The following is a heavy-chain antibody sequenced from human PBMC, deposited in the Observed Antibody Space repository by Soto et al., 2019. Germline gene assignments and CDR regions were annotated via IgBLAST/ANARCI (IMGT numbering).Heavy chain of an antibody. CDR2: ISSSSSTI. Sequence: GGSLRLSCAASGFTFSSYSMNWVRQAPGKGLEWVSYISSSSSTIYYADSVKGRFTISRDNAKNSLYLQMNSLRDEDTAVYYCARDPGYCTNGVCQVIDYYGMDVWGQGTTVTVSS. V-gene: IGHV3-48*02. J-gene: IGHJ6*02. CDR3: ARDPGYCTNGVCQVIDYYGMDV. CDR1: GFTFSSYS. D-gene: IGHD2-8*01.